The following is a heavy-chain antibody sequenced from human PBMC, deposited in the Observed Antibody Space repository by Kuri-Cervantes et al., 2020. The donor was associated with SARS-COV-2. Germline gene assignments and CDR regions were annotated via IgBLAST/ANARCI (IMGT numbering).Heavy chain of an antibody. CDR1: GGSISNGGYT. J-gene: IGHJ4*02. CDR2: IFHSGTA. V-gene: IGHV4-30-2*01. Sequence: SQSFSLTCAFSGGSISNGGYTWIWIRQPPGKGLEYIGYIFHSGTAYYNPSLKSRVAMSADRSKNQFSLNLRSVTAADTAVYYCARATLTMNFDYWGPGALVTVSS. D-gene: IGHD3-3*01. CDR3: ARATLTMNFDY.